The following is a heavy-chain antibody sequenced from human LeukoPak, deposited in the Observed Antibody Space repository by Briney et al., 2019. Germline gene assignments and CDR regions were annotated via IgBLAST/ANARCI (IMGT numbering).Heavy chain of an antibody. Sequence: GASVKVSCKASGYTFTSYGISWVRQAPGQGVEWMGWISAYNGNTNYAQKLQGRVTMTTDTSTSTAYMELRSLRSDDTAVYYCARDLIAVVRHNWFEDWGEGTLVTVSS. D-gene: IGHD6-19*01. J-gene: IGHJ5*02. CDR2: ISAYNGNT. CDR1: GYTFTSYG. CDR3: ARDLIAVVRHNWFED. V-gene: IGHV1-18*01.